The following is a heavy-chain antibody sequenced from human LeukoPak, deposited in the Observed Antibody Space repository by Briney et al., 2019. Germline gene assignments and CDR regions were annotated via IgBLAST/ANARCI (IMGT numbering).Heavy chain of an antibody. J-gene: IGHJ3*02. CDR2: IRYDGSNK. CDR1: GFTFSSYG. V-gene: IGHV3-30*02. CDR3: AKDLNSSGWFKHDAFDI. D-gene: IGHD6-19*01. Sequence: GGSLRLSCAASGFTFSSYGMHWVRQAPGKGLEWVAFIRYDGSNKYYADSVKGRFTISRGNSKNTLYLQMNSLRAEDTAVYYCAKDLNSSGWFKHDAFDIWGQGTMVTVSS.